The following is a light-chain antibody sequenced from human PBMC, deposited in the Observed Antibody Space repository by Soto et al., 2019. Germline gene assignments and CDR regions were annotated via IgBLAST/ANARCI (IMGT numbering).Light chain of an antibody. CDR3: QQYDNWPPWT. CDR1: QSVSSN. J-gene: IGKJ1*01. CDR2: GAV. Sequence: EIVMTQSPATLSVSPGERATLSCRASQSVSSNLAWYQQKPGQAPRLLVYGAVTRAAGIPARFSDSESGKEFTLTINSLQSEDSAVYNCQQYDNWPPWTFGQGTKVEI. V-gene: IGKV3-15*01.